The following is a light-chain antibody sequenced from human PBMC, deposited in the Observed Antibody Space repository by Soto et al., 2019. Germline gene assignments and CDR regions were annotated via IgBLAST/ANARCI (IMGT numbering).Light chain of an antibody. J-gene: IGKJ1*01. CDR1: QDIGND. Sequence: AIQMTQSPSSLSASVGDRITITCRASQDIGNDLGWYQQKPGKAPKVLIYAASNLHSGVPSRFSGSRSGADFTLTISGLQPEDFATYYCLQDHDYSWAFGQGTKVEIK. CDR3: LQDHDYSWA. V-gene: IGKV1-6*01. CDR2: AAS.